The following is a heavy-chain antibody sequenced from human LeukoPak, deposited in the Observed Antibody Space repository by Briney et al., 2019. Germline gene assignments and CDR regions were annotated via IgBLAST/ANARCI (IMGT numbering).Heavy chain of an antibody. V-gene: IGHV4-59*01. J-gene: IGHJ3*02. D-gene: IGHD3-3*01. Sequence: SETLSLTCAVSGGSISSYYWSWIRQPPGKGLEWVGYIYYSGSTNYNPSLKSRVTISVDTSKNQFSLKLSSVTAADTAVYYCARFRIFGEPEDAFDIWGQGTMVTVSS. CDR3: ARFRIFGEPEDAFDI. CDR1: GGSISSYY. CDR2: IYYSGST.